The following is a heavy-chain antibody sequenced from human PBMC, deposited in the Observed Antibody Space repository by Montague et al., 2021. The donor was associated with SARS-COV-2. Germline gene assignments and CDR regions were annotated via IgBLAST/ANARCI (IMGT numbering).Heavy chain of an antibody. J-gene: IGHJ3*02. D-gene: IGHD3-10*01. CDR3: AKDGEALAWGTFDI. Sequence: SETLSLTCTVSRDSISSHNYFWAWIRQPPGKGLEWMGSVDYSGLTFYNPSLESRVTISVDTSKKQFSLKVNSVTAADTAVYYCAKDGEALAWGTFDIWGQGTMVTVSS. CDR2: VDYSGLT. CDR1: RDSISSHNYF. V-gene: IGHV4-39*07.